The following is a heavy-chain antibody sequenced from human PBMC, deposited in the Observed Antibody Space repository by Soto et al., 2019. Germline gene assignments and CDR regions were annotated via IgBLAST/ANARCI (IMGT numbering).Heavy chain of an antibody. D-gene: IGHD2-2*01. Sequence: SETLSLTCTVSGGSISSSSYYWGWIRQPPGKGLEWIGSIYYSGSTYYNPSLKRRVTISVDTSKNQFSLKLSSVTAAETAVNFCAMEAVSSSSWHLNYHIAGMVVLAPGATQTVFS. J-gene: IGHJ6*02. CDR3: AMEAVSSSSWHLNYHIAGMVV. CDR1: GGSISSSSYY. V-gene: IGHV4-39*01. CDR2: IYYSGST.